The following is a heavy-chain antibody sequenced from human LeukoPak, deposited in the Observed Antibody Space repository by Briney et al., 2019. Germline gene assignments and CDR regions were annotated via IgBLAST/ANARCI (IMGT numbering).Heavy chain of an antibody. CDR3: AKDRGIAAAGIDY. CDR1: GFTFSTYW. J-gene: IGHJ4*02. Sequence: PGGSLRLSCEASGFTFSTYWMGWVRQAPGKGLEWVAVISYDGSNKYYADSVKGRFTISRDNSKNTLYLQMNSLRAEDTAVYYCAKDRGIAAAGIDYWGQGTLVTVSS. CDR2: ISYDGSNK. D-gene: IGHD6-13*01. V-gene: IGHV3-30*18.